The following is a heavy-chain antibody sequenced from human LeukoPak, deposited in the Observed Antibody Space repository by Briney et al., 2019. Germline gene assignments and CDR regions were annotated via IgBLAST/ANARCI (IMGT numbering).Heavy chain of an antibody. V-gene: IGHV4-39*07. CDR2: INHSGRT. CDR3: ARDPDPYVWGSYRYKERGAFDI. D-gene: IGHD3-16*02. J-gene: IGHJ3*02. Sequence: AEPLSLTCTVSGCSISSGSYYWSWLRQPPGKGLESIGEINHSGRTNYNPALKSRVTISVDTSKNQFSLKLSSVTAADTAVYYSARDPDPYVWGSYRYKERGAFDIWGQGTMVTVSS. CDR1: GCSISSGSYY.